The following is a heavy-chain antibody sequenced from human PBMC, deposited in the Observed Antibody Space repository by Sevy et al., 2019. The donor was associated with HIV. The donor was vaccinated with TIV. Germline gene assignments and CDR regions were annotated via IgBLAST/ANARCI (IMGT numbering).Heavy chain of an antibody. CDR3: AKDINRCCDGINCYPYYYYFYGLDV. J-gene: IGHJ6*02. Sequence: GGSLRLSCAASGFPFNDHAMHWVRQVPGKGLEWVSGVSWNSRNICYADSVKGRFTISRDNANHFLYLEMNSLRPEDTAFYYCAKDINRCCDGINCYPYYYYFYGLDVWGQGTTVTVSS. D-gene: IGHD2-15*01. CDR1: GFPFNDHA. V-gene: IGHV3-9*01. CDR2: VSWNSRNI.